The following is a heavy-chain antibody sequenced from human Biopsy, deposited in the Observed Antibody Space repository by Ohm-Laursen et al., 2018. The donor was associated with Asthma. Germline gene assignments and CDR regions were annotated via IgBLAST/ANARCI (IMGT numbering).Heavy chain of an antibody. Sequence: SLRLSCSASGFIFRGSNMFWVRQAPGKGLEWLAAISYDGMSEYYAGSVKGRFSISRDNVRNRLHLQMSSLRPDDSAAYHCAKDRFDNSVTSKYYYYGIDVWGQGTTVTVSS. V-gene: IGHV3-30*18. J-gene: IGHJ6*02. D-gene: IGHD3-16*01. CDR1: GFIFRGSN. CDR2: ISYDGMSE. CDR3: AKDRFDNSVTSKYYYYGIDV.